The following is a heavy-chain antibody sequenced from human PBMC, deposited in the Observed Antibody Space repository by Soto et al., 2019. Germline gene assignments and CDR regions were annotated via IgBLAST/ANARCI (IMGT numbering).Heavy chain of an antibody. J-gene: IGHJ1*01. V-gene: IGHV3-7*01. CDR2: TTQDGSGK. CDR1: GLAFSSW. Sequence: EVQLVESGGGLVQPGGSLRLSCVASGLAFSSWMSWVRQAPGKGLEWVAMTTQDGSGKHYVDSVKGRFTISRDSAKNSMYLQMNSLTVEDTAMYYCASLDTAMIKTAGNWGQGTQVTVSS. D-gene: IGHD5-18*01. CDR3: ASLDTAMIKTAGN.